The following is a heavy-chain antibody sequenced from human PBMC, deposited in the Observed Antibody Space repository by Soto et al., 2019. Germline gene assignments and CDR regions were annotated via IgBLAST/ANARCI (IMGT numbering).Heavy chain of an antibody. J-gene: IGHJ4*02. Sequence: PSETLSLTCTVSGGSISSYYWSWIRQPPGKGLEWIGYIYYSGSTNYNPSLKSRVTISVDTSKNQFSLKLSSVTAADTTVYYCARVKYSSGWPYFDYWGQGTLVTVSS. CDR2: IYYSGST. CDR3: ARVKYSSGWPYFDY. V-gene: IGHV4-59*01. CDR1: GGSISSYY. D-gene: IGHD6-19*01.